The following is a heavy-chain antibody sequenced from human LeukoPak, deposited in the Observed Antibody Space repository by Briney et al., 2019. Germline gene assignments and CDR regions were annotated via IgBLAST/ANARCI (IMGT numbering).Heavy chain of an antibody. CDR3: ARGDGYNY. V-gene: IGHV4-38-2*02. Sequence: SETLSLTCTVSGYSISSGYYWGWIRQPPGKGLEWIGNIYHSGSTYYNPSLKSRVTISVDTSKNKFSLKLSSVTAADTAVYCCARGDGYNYWGQGTLVTVSS. J-gene: IGHJ4*02. CDR1: GYSISSGYY. CDR2: IYHSGST. D-gene: IGHD5-24*01.